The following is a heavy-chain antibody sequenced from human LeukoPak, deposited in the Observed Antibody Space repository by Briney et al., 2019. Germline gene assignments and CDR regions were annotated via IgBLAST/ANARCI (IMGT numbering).Heavy chain of an antibody. D-gene: IGHD6-19*01. CDR2: ISGSGGNT. Sequence: GGSLRLSCAASGFSFSSYAMSWVRQAPGKGLEWVSGISGSGGNTYYADSVRDRFTISRDNSKNTLYLQMNSLRAEDTAVYYCARRTYSSGWYGDYWGQGTLVTVSS. CDR3: ARRTYSSGWYGDY. CDR1: GFSFSSYA. J-gene: IGHJ4*02. V-gene: IGHV3-23*01.